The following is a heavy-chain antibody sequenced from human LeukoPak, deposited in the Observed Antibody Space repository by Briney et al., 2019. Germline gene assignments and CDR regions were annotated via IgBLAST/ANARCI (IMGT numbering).Heavy chain of an antibody. V-gene: IGHV3-48*02. CDR3: ARDHRGFDY. CDR1: GFTFSPYS. CDR2: ISSSGSTI. D-gene: IGHD3-10*01. Sequence: GGPLRLSCAASGFTFSPYSMNWVRQAPRKGLEWVSYISSSGSTIYYADSVKGRFTISRDNAKNSLYLQMNSLGDEDTAVYYCARDHRGFDYWGQGTLVTVSS. J-gene: IGHJ4*02.